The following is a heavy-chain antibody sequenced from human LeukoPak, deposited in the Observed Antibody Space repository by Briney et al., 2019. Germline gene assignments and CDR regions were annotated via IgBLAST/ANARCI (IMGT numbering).Heavy chain of an antibody. J-gene: IGHJ5*02. V-gene: IGHV4-30-4*01. CDR3: AREHLSSTSSWFDP. D-gene: IGHD2-2*01. CDR2: IYYSGST. CDR1: GGSISSGDYY. Sequence: SETLSLTCTVSGGSISSGDYYWSWIRQPPGKGLEWIGYIYYSGSTYYNPSLKSRVTISVDTSKNQFSLKLSSVTAADTAVYYCAREHLSSTSSWFDPWGQGTLVTASS.